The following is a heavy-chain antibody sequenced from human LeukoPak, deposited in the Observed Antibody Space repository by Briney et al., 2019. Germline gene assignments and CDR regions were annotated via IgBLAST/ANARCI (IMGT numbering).Heavy chain of an antibody. J-gene: IGHJ3*02. D-gene: IGHD2-15*01. V-gene: IGHV3-64*01. CDR1: GLTFSSYA. CDR2: ISSNGDTT. CDR3: ASEDIGI. Sequence: GGSLRLSCAASGLTFSSYAMHWVRQAPGKGLEYVSAISSNGDTTYYANSVKGRFTVSRDNSKNTLYLQMGSLRAEDTAVYYCASEDIGIWGQGTMVTVSS.